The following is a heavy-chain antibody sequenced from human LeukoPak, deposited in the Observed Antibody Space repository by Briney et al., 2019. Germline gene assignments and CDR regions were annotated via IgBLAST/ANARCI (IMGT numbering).Heavy chain of an antibody. Sequence: GGSLRLSCKVSGFSVSNNYMNWVRQAPGKGLEWVSATFAGGSTHYAGSVKGRFTISRDTSKNTLHLQMNSLRPEDTAVYYCAREGYHNGRGSQSWYTAAWGQGTLVIVSS. D-gene: IGHD2-8*01. V-gene: IGHV3-53*01. J-gene: IGHJ5*02. CDR1: GFSVSNNY. CDR2: TFAGGST. CDR3: AREGYHNGRGSQSWYTAA.